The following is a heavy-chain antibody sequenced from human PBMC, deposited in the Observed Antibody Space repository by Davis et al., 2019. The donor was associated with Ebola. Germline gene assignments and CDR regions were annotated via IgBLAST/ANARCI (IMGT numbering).Heavy chain of an antibody. D-gene: IGHD2/OR15-2a*01. V-gene: IGHV3-11*06. Sequence: GGSLRLSCAASGFTFSDHYMSWIRQAPGKGLEWVSKISSKSTRAEYADSVRGRFTISRDNAKNLVILEMNSLRAEDTAVYYCAGEGFYFYGLDVWGQGTTVTVSS. CDR1: GFTFSDHY. CDR3: AGEGFYFYGLDV. J-gene: IGHJ6*02. CDR2: ISSKSTRA.